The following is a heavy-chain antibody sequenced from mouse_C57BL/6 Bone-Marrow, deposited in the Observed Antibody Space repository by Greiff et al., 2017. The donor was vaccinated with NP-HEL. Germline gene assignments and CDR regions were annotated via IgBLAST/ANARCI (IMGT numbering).Heavy chain of an antibody. Sequence: EVQLQQSGPGLAKPSQTLSLTCSVTGYSITSDYWNWIRKFPGNKLEYMGYISYSGSTYYTPSLKSRIYITRDTSKNQYYLQFNSVTTEDTATDYWARSRAGDYYYARDYWGQGTAVTVSS. V-gene: IGHV3-8*01. CDR3: ARSRAGDYYYARDY. CDR1: GYSITSDY. CDR2: ISYSGST. J-gene: IGHJ4*01.